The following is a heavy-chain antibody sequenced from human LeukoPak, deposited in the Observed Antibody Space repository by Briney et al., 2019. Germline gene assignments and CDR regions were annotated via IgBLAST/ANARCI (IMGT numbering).Heavy chain of an antibody. Sequence: GASVKVSCKASGYTFTTYDINWVRQATGQGLGWMGWMNPNTGNAGYAQKFQGRVTITRDTSISTAYMELSGLTSDDTAVYYCTRRGVPAYWYFGLWGRGTLVTVSS. J-gene: IGHJ2*01. D-gene: IGHD3-16*01. CDR1: GYTFTTYD. CDR3: TRRGVPAYWYFGL. V-gene: IGHV1-8*03. CDR2: MNPNTGNA.